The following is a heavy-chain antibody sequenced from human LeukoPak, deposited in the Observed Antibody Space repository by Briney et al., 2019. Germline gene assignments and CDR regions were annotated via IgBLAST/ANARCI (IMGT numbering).Heavy chain of an antibody. CDR1: GGSISGYY. D-gene: IGHD3-16*01. J-gene: IGHJ4*02. CDR3: AGGKYRDFDY. Sequence: ASETLSLTCTVSGGSISGYYWSWIRQPPGKGLEWIGYIYYSGSTNYNPSLKSRVTISVDTSKNQFSLKLSSVTAADTAVYYCAGGKYRDFDYWGQGTLVTASS. CDR2: IYYSGST. V-gene: IGHV4-59*03.